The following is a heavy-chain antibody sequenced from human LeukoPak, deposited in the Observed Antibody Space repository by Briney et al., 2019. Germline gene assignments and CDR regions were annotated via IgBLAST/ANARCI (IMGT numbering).Heavy chain of an antibody. CDR3: ARDLSHIIVGAHDAFDI. Sequence: ASVKVSSKASGYTFTGYYMHWVRQAPGQGLEWMGWINPNSGGTNYAQKFQGRVTMTRDTSISTAYMELSRLRSDDTAVYYCARDLSHIIVGAHDAFDIWGQGTMVTVSS. D-gene: IGHD1-26*01. CDR2: INPNSGGT. V-gene: IGHV1-2*02. J-gene: IGHJ3*02. CDR1: GYTFTGYY.